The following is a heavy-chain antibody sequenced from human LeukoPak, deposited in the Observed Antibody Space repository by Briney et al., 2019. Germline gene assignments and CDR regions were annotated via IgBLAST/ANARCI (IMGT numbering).Heavy chain of an antibody. CDR3: ARTSVVGYYYYNMDV. V-gene: IGHV1-2*02. D-gene: IGHD6-19*01. CDR1: GYTFTGYY. CDR2: INPNSGGT. Sequence: GASVKVSCKASGYTFTGYYMHWVRQAPGQGLEWMGWINPNSGGTNYAQKFQGRVTMTRDTSISTAYMELRRLRSDDTAVYYCARTSVVGYYYYNMDVWGKGTTVTVSS. J-gene: IGHJ6*04.